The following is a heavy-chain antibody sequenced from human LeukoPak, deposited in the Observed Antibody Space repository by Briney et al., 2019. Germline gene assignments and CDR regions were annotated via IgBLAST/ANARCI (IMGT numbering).Heavy chain of an antibody. J-gene: IGHJ5*02. CDR1: GFTFSSYG. CDR2: ISYDGSNK. D-gene: IGHD6-19*01. Sequence: PGRSLRLSCAASGFTFSSYGMHWVRQAPGKGLEWVAVISYDGSNKYYADSAKGRFTISRDNSKNTLYLQMNSLRAEDTAVYYCAKNGAQWLAEGYNWFDPWGQGTLVTVSS. V-gene: IGHV3-30*18. CDR3: AKNGAQWLAEGYNWFDP.